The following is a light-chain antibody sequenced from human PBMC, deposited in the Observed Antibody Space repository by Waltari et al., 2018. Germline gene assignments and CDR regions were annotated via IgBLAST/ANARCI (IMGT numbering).Light chain of an antibody. Sequence: QSALTQSASVSGSPGQSITISCTGSHTDVGASNYVSWYQQHPGKVPKVVIFDVSSRPSGFSHRFSGSKSGNTASLAISGLEPEDEADYYCGSYTTSNTHVFGTGTRVSVL. CDR3: GSYTTSNTHV. V-gene: IGLV2-14*01. CDR2: DVS. J-gene: IGLJ1*01. CDR1: HTDVGASNY.